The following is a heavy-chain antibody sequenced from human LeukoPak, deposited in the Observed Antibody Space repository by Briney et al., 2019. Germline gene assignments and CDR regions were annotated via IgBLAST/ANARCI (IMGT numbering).Heavy chain of an antibody. D-gene: IGHD6-19*01. V-gene: IGHV3-30*01. CDR1: GFTFSSYA. CDR2: ISYDGSNK. Sequence: GRSLRLSCAASGFTFSSYAMHWVRQAPGKGLEWVAVISYDGSNKYYADSVKGRFTISRDNSKNTLYLQMNSLRGEDKAVYYCARRGGRSSRRRPIDYWGQGTLVTVSS. CDR3: ARRGGRSSRRRPIDY. J-gene: IGHJ4*02.